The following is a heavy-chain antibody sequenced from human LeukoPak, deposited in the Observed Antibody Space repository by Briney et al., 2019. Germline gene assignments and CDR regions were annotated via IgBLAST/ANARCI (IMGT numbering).Heavy chain of an antibody. CDR3: ASRIIAAAAPDAFDI. Sequence: GESLKISCKGSGYSFTSYWNGWVRQMPGKGLEWMGIIYPGDSDTRYSPSFQGQVTISADKSISTAYLQWSSLKASDTAMYYCASRIIAAAAPDAFDIWGQGTMVTVSS. CDR2: IYPGDSDT. J-gene: IGHJ3*02. V-gene: IGHV5-51*01. CDR1: GYSFTSYW. D-gene: IGHD6-13*01.